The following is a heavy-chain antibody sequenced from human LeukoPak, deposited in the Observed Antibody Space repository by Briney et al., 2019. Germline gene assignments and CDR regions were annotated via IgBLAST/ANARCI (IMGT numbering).Heavy chain of an antibody. CDR1: GYTFTSYD. D-gene: IGHD6-6*01. Sequence: ASVKVSCKASGYTFTSYDISWVRQAPGQGLEWMGWISAYNGNTNYAQKLQGRVTMTTDTSTSTAYMELRSLRSDDTAVYYCARAAYSSSYSYYYYMDVWGKGTTVTVSS. V-gene: IGHV1-18*01. CDR2: ISAYNGNT. J-gene: IGHJ6*03. CDR3: ARAAYSSSYSYYYYMDV.